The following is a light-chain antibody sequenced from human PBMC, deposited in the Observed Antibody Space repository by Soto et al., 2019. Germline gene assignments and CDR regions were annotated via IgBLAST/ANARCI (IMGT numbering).Light chain of an antibody. CDR2: RNN. CDR1: SSNIGSNY. V-gene: IGLV1-47*01. J-gene: IGLJ2*01. CDR3: AAWDDSLSGVV. Sequence: QAVLTQPPSAPGTPGQRVTISCSGSSSNIGSNYVYWYQQLPGTAPKLLIYRNNQRPSGVPDRFSGSKSGTSASLAISGLRSEDEADYYCAAWDDSLSGVVFGGGTQLTVL.